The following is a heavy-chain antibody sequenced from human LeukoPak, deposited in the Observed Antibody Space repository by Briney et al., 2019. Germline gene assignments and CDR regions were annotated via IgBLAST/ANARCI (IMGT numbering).Heavy chain of an antibody. J-gene: IGHJ4*02. Sequence: SETQSLTCTVSGGSISSYFWNWIRQPPGKGLEWIGYISYTGSSNYNPSLKSRVTMSVDTSKNQFSLKMSSVTAADTAVYYCARGVDENSPVQIVLWGQGTLVTVSS. CDR2: ISYTGSS. D-gene: IGHD1-1*01. CDR1: GGSISSYF. V-gene: IGHV4-59*01. CDR3: ARGVDENSPVQIVL.